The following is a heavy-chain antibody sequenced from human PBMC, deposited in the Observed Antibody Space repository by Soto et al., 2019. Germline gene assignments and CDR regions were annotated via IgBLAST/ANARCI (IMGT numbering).Heavy chain of an antibody. CDR2: NFAIVPPA. CDR3: AKDSSYSSSSGWFDP. D-gene: IGHD6-6*01. Sequence: SVKVSCKASGGTFRCYAISWVRKAPGQGLEWMGGNFAIVPPATYAQKFQGRVTVTADKSTSTAYMELSSLRSEDTAVYYCAKDSSYSSSSGWFDPGGQGTLVTVSS. V-gene: IGHV1-69*06. CDR1: GGTFRCYA. J-gene: IGHJ5*02.